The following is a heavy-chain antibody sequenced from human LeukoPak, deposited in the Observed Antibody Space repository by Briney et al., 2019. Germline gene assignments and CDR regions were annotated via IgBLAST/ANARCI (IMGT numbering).Heavy chain of an antibody. CDR3: ARFYDSSEALDY. Sequence: SETLSLTCTVSGGSISSSSYYWGWIRQPPGKGLEWIGSIYYSGSTYYNPSLKSRVTISVDTSKNQFSLKPSSVTAADTAVYYYARFYDSSEALDYWGQGTLVTVSS. V-gene: IGHV4-39*07. D-gene: IGHD3-22*01. CDR1: GGSISSSSYY. J-gene: IGHJ4*02. CDR2: IYYSGST.